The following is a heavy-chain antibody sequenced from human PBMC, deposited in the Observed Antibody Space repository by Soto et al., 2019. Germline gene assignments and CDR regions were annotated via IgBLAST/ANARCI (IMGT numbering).Heavy chain of an antibody. CDR1: GFIFSTYG. CDR2: ISYDGRNR. V-gene: IGHV3-30*18. J-gene: IGHJ5*02. CDR3: EKDSDSSWYGKGFDP. D-gene: IGHD6-13*01. Sequence: QVQLVESGGGVVQPGKSLRLSCAASGFIFSTYGMHWVRQAPGKGLEWVAFISYDGRNRDQADSLKGRFTVSRDNSNNTLYLQMNRRRPEDTAVDYCEKDSDSSWYGKGFDPWGQGTPVTVSS.